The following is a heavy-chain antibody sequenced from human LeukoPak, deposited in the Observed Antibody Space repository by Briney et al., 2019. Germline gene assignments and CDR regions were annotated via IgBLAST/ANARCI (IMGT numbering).Heavy chain of an antibody. J-gene: IGHJ4*02. D-gene: IGHD4-17*01. CDR3: ARASDDFGDYGFDY. V-gene: IGHV4-4*07. CDR1: GGSISNYY. CDR2: IYTSGNT. Sequence: RPSETQSLTCTVSGGSISNYYWNWIRQPAGKGLEWIGRIYTSGNTNYNPSLQSRLTMSMDTSKNQFSLRLSSATAADTAVYYCARASDDFGDYGFDYWGQGTLVTVSS.